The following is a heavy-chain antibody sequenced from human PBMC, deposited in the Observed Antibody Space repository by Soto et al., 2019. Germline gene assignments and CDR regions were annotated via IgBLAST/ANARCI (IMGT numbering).Heavy chain of an antibody. CDR2: INADNGDT. V-gene: IGHV1-3*01. Sequence: ASRKVSCKTAGYTFTSYAIHWVRQAPGQRLEWMGWINADNGDTKYSQKFSGRVTITRDTSANTAFMELSSLRSEDTAMYYCARELQGIYHFAFAAQGT. CDR1: GYTFTSYA. J-gene: IGHJ4*02. D-gene: IGHD4-4*01. CDR3: ARELQGIYHFAF.